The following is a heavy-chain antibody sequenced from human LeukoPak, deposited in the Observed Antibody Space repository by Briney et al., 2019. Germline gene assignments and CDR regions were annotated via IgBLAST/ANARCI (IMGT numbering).Heavy chain of an antibody. CDR2: IYSGGST. V-gene: IGHV3-53*01. CDR3: AKGTTVNYYYYMDV. J-gene: IGHJ6*03. Sequence: PGGSLRLSCAASGFTVSSNYMSWVRQAPGKGLEWVSVIYSGGSTYYADSVKGRFTISRDNSKNTLYLQMNSLRAEDTAVYYCAKGTTVNYYYYMDVWGKGTTVTVSS. CDR1: GFTVSSNY. D-gene: IGHD4-17*01.